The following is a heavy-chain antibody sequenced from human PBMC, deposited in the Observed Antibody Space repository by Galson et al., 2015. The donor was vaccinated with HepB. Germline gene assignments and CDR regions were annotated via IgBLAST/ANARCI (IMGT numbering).Heavy chain of an antibody. CDR3: ARVVCGLHSSGLLCWYYFDY. CDR1: GFTFSDYY. J-gene: IGHJ4*02. CDR2: ISSSSSYT. Sequence: SLRLSCAASGFTFSDYYMSWIRQAPGKGLEWVSYISSSSSYTNYADSVKGRFTISRDNAKNSLYLQMNSLRAEDTAVYYCARVVCGLHSSGLLCWYYFDYWGQGTLVTVSS. V-gene: IGHV3-11*05. D-gene: IGHD6-19*01.